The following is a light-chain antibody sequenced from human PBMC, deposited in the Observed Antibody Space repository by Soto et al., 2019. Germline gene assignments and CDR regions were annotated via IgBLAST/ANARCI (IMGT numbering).Light chain of an antibody. CDR2: GAS. J-gene: IGKJ2*01. Sequence: EIVMTQSPATLSASPGEXATLSCTASQSVSSNLAWYQQKPGQAPRLLIYGASTRATGIPARFSGSGSGTEFTLTISSLESEDFAVYYCQEYNNWPPMNTFGQGAKLEIK. CDR3: QEYNNWPPMNT. CDR1: QSVSSN. V-gene: IGKV3-15*01.